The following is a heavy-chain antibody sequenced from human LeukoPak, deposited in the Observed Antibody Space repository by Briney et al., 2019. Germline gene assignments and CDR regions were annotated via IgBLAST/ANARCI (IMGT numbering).Heavy chain of an antibody. CDR2: IKQDGSEK. Sequence: GGSLRISCAASGFTSSSYWMSWVRQAPGKGLEWVANIKQDGSEKYYVDSVKGRFTISRDNAKNSLYLQMNSLRAEDTAVYYCARDRGSSGWYEFDYWGQGTRVTVSS. J-gene: IGHJ4*02. V-gene: IGHV3-7*01. D-gene: IGHD6-19*01. CDR1: GFTSSSYW. CDR3: ARDRGSSGWYEFDY.